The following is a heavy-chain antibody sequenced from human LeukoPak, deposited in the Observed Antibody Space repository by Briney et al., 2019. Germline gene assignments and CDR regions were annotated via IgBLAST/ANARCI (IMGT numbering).Heavy chain of an antibody. CDR1: GYTFTNYF. CDR2: INPRGGST. V-gene: IGHV1-46*01. D-gene: IGHD2-21*02. Sequence: ASVKVSCKASGYTFTNYFMHWVRQAPGQGLEWMGIINPRGGSTGYAQKFQGRITMTTDMSTRTVYMELSSLESEDTAVYYCARRNCVGDCYSNWFDPWGQGTLVTVSS. CDR3: ARRNCVGDCYSNWFDP. J-gene: IGHJ5*02.